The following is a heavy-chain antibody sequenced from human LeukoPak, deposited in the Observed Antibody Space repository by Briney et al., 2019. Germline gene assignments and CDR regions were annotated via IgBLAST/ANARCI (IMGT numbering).Heavy chain of an antibody. J-gene: IGHJ4*02. CDR3: ARGQGSYGDY. Sequence: SGTLSLTCAVSGGSISNSNWWNWVRQPPGKGLEWIGEIYHSGSTNYNPSLRSRVTISVDRSKNQFALKLTSVTAADTAVYYCARGQGSYGDYWGQGTLVIASS. CDR1: GGSISNSNW. CDR2: IYHSGST. D-gene: IGHD5-18*01. V-gene: IGHV4-4*02.